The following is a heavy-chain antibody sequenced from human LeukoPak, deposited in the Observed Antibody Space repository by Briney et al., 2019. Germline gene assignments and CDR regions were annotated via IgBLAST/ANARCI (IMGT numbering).Heavy chain of an antibody. D-gene: IGHD5-18*01. CDR1: GFTFSSYG. CDR2: IWYDGSNK. Sequence: TGGSLRLSCAASGFTFSSYGMHWVRQAPGKGLEWVAVIWYDGSNKYYADSVKGRFTISRDNSKNTLYLQMNSLRAEDTAVYYCARDRRSGYSYGQSYGMDVWGQGTTVTVSS. CDR3: ARDRRSGYSYGQSYGMDV. J-gene: IGHJ6*02. V-gene: IGHV3-33*08.